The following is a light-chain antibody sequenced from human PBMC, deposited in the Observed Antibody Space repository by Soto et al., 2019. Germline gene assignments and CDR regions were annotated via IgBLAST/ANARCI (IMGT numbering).Light chain of an antibody. CDR2: KSS. CDR1: QTISSW. V-gene: IGKV1-5*03. J-gene: IGKJ1*01. CDR3: QHYNSYSEA. Sequence: DIPMTQSHSTLSGSVGDRVTITCRARQTISSWVAWYQQKPWKAPKLLIYKSSTLKSGVPSRFSGSGSGTAFTLTISSLQPDDFANYYCQHYNSYSEAFGQGTKVELK.